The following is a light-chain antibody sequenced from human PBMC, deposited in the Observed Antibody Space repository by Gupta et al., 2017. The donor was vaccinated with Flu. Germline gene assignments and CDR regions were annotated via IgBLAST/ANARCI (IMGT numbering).Light chain of an antibody. CDR3: NSRDSIGNHWV. Sequence: SWYQQKPGQAPLLVIYGETNRPSGIPDRFSGSSSGNTASLTITGAQAEDEADYYCNSRDSIGNHWVFGGGTKLTVL. V-gene: IGLV3-19*01. J-gene: IGLJ3*02. CDR2: GET.